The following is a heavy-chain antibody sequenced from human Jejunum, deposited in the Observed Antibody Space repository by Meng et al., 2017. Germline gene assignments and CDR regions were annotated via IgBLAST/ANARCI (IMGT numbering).Heavy chain of an antibody. V-gene: IGHV3-23*01. D-gene: IGHD2-2*01. Sequence: GESLKISCVASRSTFSSYSMNWVRQAPGRGLEWVAGISGYGRYTYYTDSVKGRFTISRDNSKNTLYLQMNSLRAEDTAVYYCATPDGYCSSKSCPAHYWGQGTLVTVSS. CDR2: ISGYGRYT. CDR1: RSTFSSYS. J-gene: IGHJ4*02. CDR3: ATPDGYCSSKSCPAHY.